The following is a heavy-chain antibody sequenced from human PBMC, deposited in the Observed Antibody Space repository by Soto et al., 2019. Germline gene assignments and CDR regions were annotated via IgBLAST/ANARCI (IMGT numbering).Heavy chain of an antibody. D-gene: IGHD5-12*01. CDR2: IIPIFGTA. J-gene: IGHJ4*02. V-gene: IGHV1-69*06. Sequence: SVKVSCKASGGTFSSYAISWVRQAPGQGLEWMGGIIPIFGTANYAQKFQGRVTITADKSTSTAYMELSSLRSEDTAVYHCARDDGEMATTFDYWGQGTLVTVSS. CDR1: GGTFSSYA. CDR3: ARDDGEMATTFDY.